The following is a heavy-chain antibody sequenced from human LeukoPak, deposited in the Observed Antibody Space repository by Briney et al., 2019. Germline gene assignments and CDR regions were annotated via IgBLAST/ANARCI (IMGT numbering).Heavy chain of an antibody. CDR2: ISYDGSNK. CDR1: GFTFSSYG. D-gene: IGHD5-12*01. V-gene: IGHV3-30*18. J-gene: IGHJ4*02. CDR3: AKDAEWLRFFDY. Sequence: GRSPRLSCAASGFTFSSYGMHWVRQAPGKGLEWVAVISYDGSNKYYADSVKGRFTISRDNSKNTLYLQMNSLRAEDTAVYYCAKDAEWLRFFDYWGQGTLVTVSS.